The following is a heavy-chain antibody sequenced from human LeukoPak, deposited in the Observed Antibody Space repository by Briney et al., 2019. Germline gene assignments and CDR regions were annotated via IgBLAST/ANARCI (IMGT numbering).Heavy chain of an antibody. CDR3: ARLVYSSSFGY. CDR1: GGSISSSSYY. Sequence: SETLSLTCTVSGGSISSSSYYWGWIRQPPGKGLEWIGSIYYSGSTYYNPSLKSRVTISVDTSKNQFSLKLSSVTAADTAVYYCARLVYSSSFGYWGQGTLVTVSS. J-gene: IGHJ4*02. CDR2: IYYSGST. V-gene: IGHV4-39*01. D-gene: IGHD6-19*01.